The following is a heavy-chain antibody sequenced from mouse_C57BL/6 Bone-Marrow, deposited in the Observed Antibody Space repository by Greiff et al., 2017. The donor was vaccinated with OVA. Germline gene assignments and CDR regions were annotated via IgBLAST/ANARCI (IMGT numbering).Heavy chain of an antibody. J-gene: IGHJ4*01. CDR1: GFNIKNTY. D-gene: IGHD2-12*01. Sequence: VQLQQSVAELVRPGASVKLSCTASGFNIKNTYMHWVKQRPEQGLEWIGRIDPANGNTKYAPKFQGKATITADTSSNTAYLQLSRLTSEDTAIYCCAGLRQGGYYYAMDYWGQGTSVTVSS. CDR3: AGLRQGGYYYAMDY. CDR2: IDPANGNT. V-gene: IGHV14-3*01.